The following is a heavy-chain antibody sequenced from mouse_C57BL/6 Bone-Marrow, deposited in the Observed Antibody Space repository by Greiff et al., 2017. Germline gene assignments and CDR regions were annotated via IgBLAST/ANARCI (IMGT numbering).Heavy chain of an antibody. V-gene: IGHV4-1*01. CDR3: ARSRLLGYSNWYFDV. J-gene: IGHJ1*03. D-gene: IGHD2-5*01. CDR1: GIDFSRYW. CDR2: INPDSSTI. Sequence: EVQLQESGGGLVQPGGSLKLSCAASGIDFSRYWMSWVRRAPGKGLEWIGEINPDSSTINYAPSLKDKFIISRDNAKNTLYLQMSKVRSEDTALYYCARSRLLGYSNWYFDVWGTGTTVTVSS.